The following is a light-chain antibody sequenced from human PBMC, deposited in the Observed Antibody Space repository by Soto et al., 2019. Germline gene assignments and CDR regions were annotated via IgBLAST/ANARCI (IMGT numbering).Light chain of an antibody. CDR1: QSVSSD. CDR3: QQHNNWPYT. V-gene: IGKV3-15*01. Sequence: EILMTQSPATLSVSLGEKATLSCRASQSVSSDLVWYQQKPGQPPRLLIYDASTRATGIPVRFSGSGSGTDFTLTISSLQSEDSAIYFCQQHNNWPYTFGQGTKLEIK. J-gene: IGKJ2*01. CDR2: DAS.